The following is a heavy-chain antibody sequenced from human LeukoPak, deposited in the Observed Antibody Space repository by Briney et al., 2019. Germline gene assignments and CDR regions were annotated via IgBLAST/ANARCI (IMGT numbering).Heavy chain of an antibody. CDR1: GFTFSSYA. CDR2: ISYDGSNK. Sequence: GGSLRLSCAASGFTFSSYAMHWVRQAPGKGLEWVAVISYDGSNKYYADSVKGRFTISRDNSKNTLYLQMNSLGAEDTAVYYCARDRAWCFDYWGQGTLVTVSS. CDR3: ARDRAWCFDY. J-gene: IGHJ4*02. D-gene: IGHD2-8*01. V-gene: IGHV3-30-3*01.